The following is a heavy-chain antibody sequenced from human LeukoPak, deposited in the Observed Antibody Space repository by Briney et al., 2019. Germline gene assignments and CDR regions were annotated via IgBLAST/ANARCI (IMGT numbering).Heavy chain of an antibody. CDR2: INHSGST. V-gene: IGHV4-34*01. CDR1: GGSFSGYY. CDR3: ARGRIPFDY. D-gene: IGHD2-2*02. Sequence: SETLSLTCAVYGGSFSGYYWSWIRQPPGKGLEWIGEINHSGSTNYNPSLKSRVTISVDTSKNQFSLKLSSVTAADTAVYYCARGRIPFDYWGQGTLVTVPS. J-gene: IGHJ4*02.